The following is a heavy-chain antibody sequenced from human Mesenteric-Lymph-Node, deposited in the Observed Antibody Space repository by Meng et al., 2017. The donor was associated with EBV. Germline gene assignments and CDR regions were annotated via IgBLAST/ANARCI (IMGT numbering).Heavy chain of an antibody. CDR3: ARGRIFGVVID. D-gene: IGHD3-3*01. Sequence: QGQRQAGGGGRLKPSEPLSLTCAVYGGSFSCYHWSWIRQPPGKGLEWIGEINHTVSTNYNPSLKSRVTISVDTSKNQFSLKVSSVTAADTAVYYCARGRIFGVVIDWGQGPLVTVSS. CDR2: INHTVST. J-gene: IGHJ4*02. CDR1: GGSFSCYH. V-gene: IGHV4-34*02.